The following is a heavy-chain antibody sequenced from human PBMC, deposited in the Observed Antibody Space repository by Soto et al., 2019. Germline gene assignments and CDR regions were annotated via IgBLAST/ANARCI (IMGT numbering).Heavy chain of an antibody. D-gene: IGHD3-10*01. CDR3: ATSCASGSYHFDS. J-gene: IGHJ4*02. V-gene: IGHV1-69*02. Sequence: QVQLVQSGAEVKKPGSSVKVSCTASGGTFNSYTINWVRQAPGRGLEWVGRVNPIVGMSNSALKYQGRVTTPAANSTHTAKIYLNSLKTGDTAVYYGATSCASGSYHFDSWGQGTLVTVS. CDR2: VNPIVGMS. CDR1: GGTFNSYT.